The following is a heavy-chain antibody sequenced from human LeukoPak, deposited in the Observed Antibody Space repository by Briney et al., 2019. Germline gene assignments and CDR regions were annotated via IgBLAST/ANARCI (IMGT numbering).Heavy chain of an antibody. CDR2: LRYDGSNE. V-gene: IGHV3-33*01. CDR3: ARGGGSSHDVFLYY. D-gene: IGHD2/OR15-2a*01. J-gene: IGHJ4*02. Sequence: QPGRSLRLSCAASGFMFKNYDMHWVRQAPGKALEWVALLRYDGSNENYADSMKGRFTISRDNSKNTLYLQMNSLRAEDTAVYYCARGGGSSHDVFLYYWGQGTLVTVSS. CDR1: GFMFKNYD.